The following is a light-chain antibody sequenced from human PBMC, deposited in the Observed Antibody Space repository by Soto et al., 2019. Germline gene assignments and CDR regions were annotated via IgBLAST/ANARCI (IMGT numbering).Light chain of an antibody. V-gene: IGLV2-18*02. Sequence: QSALTQPPSVSGSPGQSVAISCTGTSSVVGNYNRVSWYQQPPGSAPKLILYDVSNRPSGVPDRFSGSKSGNTASLTISGLQADDEADYYCSSYTTSSTYVFGTGTKVTVL. CDR2: DVS. CDR1: SSVVGNYNR. J-gene: IGLJ1*01. CDR3: SSYTTSSTYV.